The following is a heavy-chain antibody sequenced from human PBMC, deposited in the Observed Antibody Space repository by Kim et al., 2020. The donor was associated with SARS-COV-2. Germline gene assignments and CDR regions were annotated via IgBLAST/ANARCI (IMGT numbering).Heavy chain of an antibody. Sequence: SVNGRFTIYRDNYKNTLNLKMNSLRAEDTAVYYCARDLSIVVALRWYFDLWGRGTLVTVSS. V-gene: IGHV3-30*01. J-gene: IGHJ2*01. D-gene: IGHD3-22*01. CDR3: ARDLSIVVALRWYFDL.